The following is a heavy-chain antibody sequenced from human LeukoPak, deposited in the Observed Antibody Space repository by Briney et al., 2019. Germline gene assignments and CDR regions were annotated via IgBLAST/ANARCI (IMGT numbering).Heavy chain of an antibody. J-gene: IGHJ6*03. CDR1: GFTFSSYA. CDR2: IRYDGSNK. V-gene: IGHV3-30*02. D-gene: IGHD1-1*01. CDR3: ARDIGYNRPPYYYYYMDV. Sequence: GGSLRLSCAASGFTFSSYAMSWVRQAPGKGLEWVAFIRYDGSNKYYADSVKGRFTISRDNSKNTLYLQMNSLRAEDTAVYYCARDIGYNRPPYYYYYMDVWGKGTTVTVSS.